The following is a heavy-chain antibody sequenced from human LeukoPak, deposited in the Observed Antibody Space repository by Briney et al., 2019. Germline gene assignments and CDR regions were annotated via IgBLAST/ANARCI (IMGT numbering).Heavy chain of an antibody. D-gene: IGHD6-6*01. V-gene: IGHV4-59*08. CDR3: ARVVGSSSNTRYYFDY. CDR1: GXSISSYY. J-gene: IGHJ4*02. CDR2: IYYSGST. Sequence: SETLSLTCTVSGXSISSYYWSWIRQPPGKGLEWIGYIYYSGSTNYNPSLKSRVTISVDTSKNQFSLKLSSVTAADTAVYYCARVVGSSSNTRYYFDYWGQGTLVTVSS.